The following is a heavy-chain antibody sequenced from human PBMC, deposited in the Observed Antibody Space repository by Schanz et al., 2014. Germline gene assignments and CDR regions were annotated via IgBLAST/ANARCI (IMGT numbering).Heavy chain of an antibody. CDR3: AKDRGGDYEVSYYYGMDV. J-gene: IGHJ6*02. CDR1: GFTFSNYG. CDR2: ISYDGSDK. D-gene: IGHD4-17*01. V-gene: IGHV3-30*18. Sequence: QVQLVESGGGVVRPGRSLRLSCAASGFTFSNYGMHWVRQAPGKGLEWVAVISYDGSDKFYADSVKGRFTISRDNSNNTLSXQMNSLRNEDTAVYYCAKDRGGDYEVSYYYGMDVWGQGTTVTVSS.